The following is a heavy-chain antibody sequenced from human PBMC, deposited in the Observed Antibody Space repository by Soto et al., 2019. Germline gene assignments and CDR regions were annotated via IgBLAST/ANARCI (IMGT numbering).Heavy chain of an antibody. CDR1: GYTFTGYY. CDR2: INPNSGGT. J-gene: IGHJ6*02. V-gene: IGHV1-2*04. Sequence: ASVKVSCKASGYTFTGYYMDWVRQAPGQGLEWMGWINPNSGGTNYAQKFQGWVTMTRDTSISTAYMELSRLRSDDTAVYYCATGTAHPGHPYYYGMDVWGQGTTVTVSS. D-gene: IGHD1-1*01. CDR3: ATGTAHPGHPYYYGMDV.